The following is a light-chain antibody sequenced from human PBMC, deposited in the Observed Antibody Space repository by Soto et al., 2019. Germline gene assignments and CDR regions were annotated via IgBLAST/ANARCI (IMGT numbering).Light chain of an antibody. J-gene: IGKJ1*01. V-gene: IGKV3-15*01. Sequence: EIVLTQSPGTLSLSPGERATLSCRASQSVSSNLAWYQQKPGQAPRLLIYGASTRATGIPARFSGSGSGTEFTLTISSLQSEDFVVYYCQHYNDWPPWTFGQGTKVDIK. CDR3: QHYNDWPPWT. CDR1: QSVSSN. CDR2: GAS.